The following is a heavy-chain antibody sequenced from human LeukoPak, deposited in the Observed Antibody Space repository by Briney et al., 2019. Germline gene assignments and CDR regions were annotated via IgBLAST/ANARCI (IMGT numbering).Heavy chain of an antibody. CDR1: GDSVSSNSAA. Sequence: SQTLSLTCAISGDSVSSNSAAWNWIRQSPSRGLEWLGRTYYRSKWYNDYAVSVKSRITINPDTSKNQFSPQLNSVTPEDTAVYYCARVAAGTGWSYYYYYGMDVWGQGTTVTVSS. CDR2: TYYRSKWYN. J-gene: IGHJ6*02. D-gene: IGHD6-13*01. CDR3: ARVAAGTGWSYYYYYGMDV. V-gene: IGHV6-1*01.